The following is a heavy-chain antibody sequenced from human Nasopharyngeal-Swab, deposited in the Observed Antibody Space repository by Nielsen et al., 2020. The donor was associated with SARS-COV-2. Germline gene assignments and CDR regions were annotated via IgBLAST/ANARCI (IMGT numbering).Heavy chain of an antibody. CDR3: AKTKRYCSGGSCYRFDH. J-gene: IGHJ4*02. Sequence: GESLKISCAASGFTFSSYGMHWVRQAPGKGLEWVAVISYDGSNKYYADSVKGRFTISRDNSKNTLYLQMNSLRAEDTAVYYCAKTKRYCSGGSCYRFDHWGQGTLVTVSS. V-gene: IGHV3-30*18. CDR1: GFTFSSYG. CDR2: ISYDGSNK. D-gene: IGHD2-15*01.